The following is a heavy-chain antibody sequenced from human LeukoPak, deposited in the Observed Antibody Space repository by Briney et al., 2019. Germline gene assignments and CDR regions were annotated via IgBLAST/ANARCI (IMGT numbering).Heavy chain of an antibody. CDR1: GASIISYL. V-gene: IGHV4-59*01. D-gene: IGHD3-22*01. Sequence: SETLSLTCSASGASIISYLWSWVRQPPGKGLEWIGYIYYSGTTNYNPSLKSRIAISLDRSKKQCSLRMRSVTAADTAVYYCARSTSDYYSKQYYVYMDVWGKGTTVTVSS. CDR2: IYYSGTT. CDR3: ARSTSDYYSKQYYVYMDV. J-gene: IGHJ6*03.